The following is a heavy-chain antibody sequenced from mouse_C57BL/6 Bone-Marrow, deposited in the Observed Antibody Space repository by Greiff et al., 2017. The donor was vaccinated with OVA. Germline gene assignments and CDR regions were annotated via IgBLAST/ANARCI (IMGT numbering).Heavy chain of an antibody. CDR3: TRGKYYALDY. CDR1: GYTFTSYG. Sequence: QVQLQQSGAELARPGASVKLSCKASGYTFTSYGISWVKQRTGQGLEWIGEIYPRSGTTYYNEKVKGKATLTADKSSSTAYMELRSLTSEESTVYYCTRGKYYALDYWGQGTSVTVSS. V-gene: IGHV1-81*01. CDR2: IYPRSGTT. J-gene: IGHJ4*01.